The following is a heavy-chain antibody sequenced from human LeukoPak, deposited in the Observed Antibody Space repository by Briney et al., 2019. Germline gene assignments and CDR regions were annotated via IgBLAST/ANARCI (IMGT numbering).Heavy chain of an antibody. J-gene: IGHJ4*02. Sequence: GGSLRLSCTASGFTFGDHAVGWFRQAPGKGLEWVGFIRSKAYRGTTGIAASLKGRFTLSRDDSKSVAFLQMNSLKTEDTAVYYCARGDTSAYYSDPVFDYWGQGSLVTVSS. V-gene: IGHV3-49*03. D-gene: IGHD3-22*01. CDR1: GFTFGDHA. CDR2: IRSKAYRGTT. CDR3: ARGDTSAYYSDPVFDY.